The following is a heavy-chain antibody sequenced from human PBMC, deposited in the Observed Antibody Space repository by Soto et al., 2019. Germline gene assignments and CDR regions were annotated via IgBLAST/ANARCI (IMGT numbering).Heavy chain of an antibody. CDR1: GGAVSSGDFY. D-gene: IGHD3-9*01. V-gene: IGHV4-30-4*01. CDR3: ARVDILTGYHY. J-gene: IGHJ4*02. CDR2: IYYTGSA. Sequence: SETLSLTCTVSGGAVSSGDFYWSWIRQPPGKGLEWIGYIYYTGSAYYSPSLKSRVTISLDTSKNQFSLNLTSVTAADTAVYFCARVDILTGYHYWGQGTQVTVS.